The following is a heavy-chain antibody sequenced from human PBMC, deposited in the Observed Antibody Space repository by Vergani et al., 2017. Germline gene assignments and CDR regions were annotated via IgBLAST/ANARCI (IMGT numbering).Heavy chain of an antibody. Sequence: EVALVQSGPEMRKPGAPLKISCKGSEYSFGNYWFGWVRQMPGKGLEWMGIIYPADSDTRYSPSFQGQVTISADKSISTAFLQWDSLKASDTALYYCARHTTYTDSWGQGTLVTVSS. CDR3: ARHTTYTDS. CDR1: EYSFGNYW. CDR2: IYPADSDT. J-gene: IGHJ4*02. D-gene: IGHD1-1*01. V-gene: IGHV5-51*01.